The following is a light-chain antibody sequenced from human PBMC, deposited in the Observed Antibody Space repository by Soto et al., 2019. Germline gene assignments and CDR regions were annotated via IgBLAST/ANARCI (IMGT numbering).Light chain of an antibody. J-gene: IGKJ1*01. CDR2: AAS. Sequence: EIVLTQSPGTLSLSPGERATLSCRASQSVSSSYLAWYQQKPGQAPRLLIYAASSRATGIPERFSGSGSGTDFTLTISRLEPEDFVLYCCQQYVSSLRTFGQGTKVDIK. V-gene: IGKV3-20*01. CDR1: QSVSSSY. CDR3: QQYVSSLRT.